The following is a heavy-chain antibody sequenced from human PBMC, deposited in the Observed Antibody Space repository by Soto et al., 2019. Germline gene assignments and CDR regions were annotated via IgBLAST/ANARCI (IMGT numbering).Heavy chain of an antibody. Sequence: GGSLRLSCEASGFTFSSYAMSWVRQAPGKGLEWVSAISGSGGSTYYADSVKGRFTISRDNSKNTLYLQMNSLRAEDTAVYYCAKDHQLELSGSAFDIWGQGTMVTVSS. V-gene: IGHV3-23*01. CDR3: AKDHQLELSGSAFDI. CDR1: GFTFSSYA. D-gene: IGHD1-7*01. CDR2: ISGSGGST. J-gene: IGHJ3*02.